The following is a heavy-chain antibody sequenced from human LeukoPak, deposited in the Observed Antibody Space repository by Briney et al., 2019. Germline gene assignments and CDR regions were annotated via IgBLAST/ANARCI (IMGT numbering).Heavy chain of an antibody. Sequence: PSETLSLTCSVSGGSISSYYWSWIRQPPGKGLECIGYIYYRGRTNYTPSLKSRVTISVDTSKNQFSLKLSSVTAADTAVYYCARILPYDSSGYDPFYFDYWGQGTLVTVSS. D-gene: IGHD3-22*01. CDR2: IYYRGRT. CDR1: GGSISSYY. CDR3: ARILPYDSSGYDPFYFDY. V-gene: IGHV4-59*01. J-gene: IGHJ4*02.